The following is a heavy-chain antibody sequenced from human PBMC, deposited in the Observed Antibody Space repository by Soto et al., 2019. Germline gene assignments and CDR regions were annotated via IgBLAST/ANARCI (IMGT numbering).Heavy chain of an antibody. J-gene: IGHJ4*02. CDR2: IIPILGIA. CDR1: GGTFSSYT. D-gene: IGHD6-19*01. V-gene: IGHV1-69*02. Sequence: ASVKVSCKASGGTFSSYTISWVRQAPGQGLEWMGRIIPILGIANYAQKFQGRVTITADKSTSTAYMELSSLRSEDTAVYYCVGSQGQWLVLETFDYWGQGTLVTVSS. CDR3: VGSQGQWLVLETFDY.